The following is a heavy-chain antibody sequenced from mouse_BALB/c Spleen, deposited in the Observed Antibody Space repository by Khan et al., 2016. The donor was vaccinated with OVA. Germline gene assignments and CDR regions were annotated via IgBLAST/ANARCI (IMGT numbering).Heavy chain of an antibody. CDR2: ISTYTGEP. CDR3: TRPPHFSYVLVY. V-gene: IGHV9-3-1*01. Sequence: QIQLVLSGPELKKPGETVKISCKASGYTFTNYGMNWVKQAPGKALKWMGWISTYTGEPTYADDFKGRFAFSLETSASTAYLQINNLKNEDTATYFCTRPPHFSYVLVYWGQGTSVTVSS. CDR1: GYTFTNYG. J-gene: IGHJ4*01.